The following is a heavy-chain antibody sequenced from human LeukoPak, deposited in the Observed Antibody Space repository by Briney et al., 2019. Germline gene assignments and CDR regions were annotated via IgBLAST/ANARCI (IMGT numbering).Heavy chain of an antibody. CDR1: GGSLSSSY. CDR3: AKLLLPASKGAFII. V-gene: IGHV4-4*07. CDR2: INFSGTT. J-gene: IGHJ3*02. Sequence: SETLSLTCSVSGGSLSSSYWSWIRQSAGERPEYIGRINFSGTTNYNPSLRSRVTLSMDTSKNQVSLDLSAVTAADTAVYYCAKLLLPASKGAFIIWGLGTLVTVSS. D-gene: IGHD2/OR15-2a*01.